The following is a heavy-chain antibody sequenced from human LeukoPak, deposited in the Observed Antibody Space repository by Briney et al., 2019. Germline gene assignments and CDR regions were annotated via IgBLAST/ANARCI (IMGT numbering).Heavy chain of an antibody. D-gene: IGHD4-17*01. Sequence: SETLSLTCAVSDDSFSSHYWTWIRQPPGKGLEWIGYISYIGSTNYNPSLKSRVTISIDTSKDHFSLKLSSVTAADTAVYYCARDLVTVTKGFDIWGQGTMVSVSS. CDR2: ISYIGST. CDR1: DDSFSSHY. J-gene: IGHJ3*02. CDR3: ARDLVTVTKGFDI. V-gene: IGHV4-59*11.